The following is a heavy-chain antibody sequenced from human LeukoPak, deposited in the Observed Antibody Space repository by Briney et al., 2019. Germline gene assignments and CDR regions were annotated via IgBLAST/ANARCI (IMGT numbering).Heavy chain of an antibody. CDR2: IRYDGSNK. D-gene: IGHD4-17*01. V-gene: IGHV3-30*02. J-gene: IGHJ3*02. CDR1: GFTFSSYG. Sequence: GGSLRLSCAASGFTFSSYGMHWVRQAPGKGLEWVAFIRYDGSNKYYADSVKGRFTISRDNSKNTLYLQMNSLRAEDTAVYYCARDPNGDYIGTFDMWGRGTMVSVSS. CDR3: ARDPNGDYIGTFDM.